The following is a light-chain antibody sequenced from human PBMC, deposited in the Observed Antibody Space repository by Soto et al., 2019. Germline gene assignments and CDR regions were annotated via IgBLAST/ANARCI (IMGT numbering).Light chain of an antibody. J-gene: IGKJ2*01. CDR3: MQTLQTPSYT. CDR1: QSLLHSNGYNY. V-gene: IGKV2-28*01. CDR2: LGS. Sequence: EIVLTQSPLSLAVTPGEPASISCRSSQSLLHSNGYNYLDWYLQKPGQSPQLLIFLGSNRASGVPDRFSGSGSGTDFTLRISRVEAEDVGVFYCMQTLQTPSYTFGQGTKVDSK.